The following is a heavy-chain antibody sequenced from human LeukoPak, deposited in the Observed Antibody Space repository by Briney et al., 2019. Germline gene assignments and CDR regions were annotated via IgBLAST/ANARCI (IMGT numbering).Heavy chain of an antibody. J-gene: IGHJ6*04. V-gene: IGHV3-74*01. CDR1: GFTFSNYW. CDR3: AELGITMIGGV. D-gene: IGHD3-10*02. CDR2: INSDGRST. Sequence: GGSLRLSCAASGFTFSNYWMHWVRQAPGKGLVWVSRINSDGRSTNYADSVKGRFTISRDNAKNTLYLQMNSLRAEDTAVYYCAELGITMIGGVWGKGTTVTISS.